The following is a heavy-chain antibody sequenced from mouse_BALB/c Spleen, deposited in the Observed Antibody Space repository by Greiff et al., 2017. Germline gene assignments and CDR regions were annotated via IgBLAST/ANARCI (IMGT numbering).Heavy chain of an antibody. CDR1: GYSFTSYW. J-gene: IGHJ4*01. D-gene: IGHD2-4*01. CDR2: IYPGNSDT. CDR3: TRSSMSTTGGGMDY. Sequence: VQLQQSGTVLARPGASVKMSCKASGYSFTSYWMHWVKQRPGQGLEWIGAIYPGNSDTSYNQKFKGKAKLTAVTSASTAYMELSSLTNEDSAVYYCTRSSMSTTGGGMDYWGQGTSVTVSS. V-gene: IGHV1-5*01.